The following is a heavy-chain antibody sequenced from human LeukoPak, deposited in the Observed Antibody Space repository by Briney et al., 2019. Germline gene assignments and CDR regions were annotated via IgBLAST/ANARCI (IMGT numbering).Heavy chain of an antibody. Sequence: GESLKISCKASGYGFTTYWIGWVRQMPGRGLEWMGIIYPGDSDTQYSPSFQGQVTISVDKSFYTAYLQWGSLKASDTAIYYCARQIDTYYYDSSGYHYDYWGQGTLVTVSS. J-gene: IGHJ4*02. CDR2: IYPGDSDT. CDR3: ARQIDTYYYDSSGYHYDY. D-gene: IGHD3-22*01. V-gene: IGHV5-51*01. CDR1: GYGFTTYW.